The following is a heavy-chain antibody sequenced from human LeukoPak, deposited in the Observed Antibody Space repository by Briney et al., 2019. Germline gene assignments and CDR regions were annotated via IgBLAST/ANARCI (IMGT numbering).Heavy chain of an antibody. CDR2: IYTSGST. J-gene: IGHJ5*02. Sequence: PSETLSLTCAVYGGSFSGYYWSWIRQPAGKGLEWIGRIYTSGSTNYNPSLKSRVTMSVDTSKNQFSLKLSSVTAADTAVYYCARDEIAVAGSYWFDPWGQGTLVTVSS. CDR1: GGSFSGYY. CDR3: ARDEIAVAGSYWFDP. V-gene: IGHV4-4*07. D-gene: IGHD6-19*01.